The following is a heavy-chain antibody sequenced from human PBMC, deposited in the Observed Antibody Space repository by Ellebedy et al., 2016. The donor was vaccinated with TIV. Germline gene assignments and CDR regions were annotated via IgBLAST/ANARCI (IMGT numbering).Heavy chain of an antibody. D-gene: IGHD2-2*01. CDR2: INPNSGVS. CDR1: GYIFISYN. J-gene: IGHJ5*01. CDR3: ARDFRYCSSPSCYPMWFDP. Sequence: ASVKVSXXASGYIFISYNLNWVRQATGQGLEWMGWINPNSGVSSSPQTFQGRVTLTRDTSISTAYMELSSLRTDDTAVYYYARDFRYCSSPSCYPMWFDPWGQGTLVTVSS. V-gene: IGHV1-8*01.